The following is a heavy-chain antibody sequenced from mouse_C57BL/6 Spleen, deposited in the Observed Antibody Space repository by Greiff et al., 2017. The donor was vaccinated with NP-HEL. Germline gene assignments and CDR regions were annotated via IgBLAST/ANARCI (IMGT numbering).Heavy chain of an antibody. D-gene: IGHD2-5*01. CDR2: IWWDDDK. V-gene: IGHV8-8*01. CDR3: ARIRSIYYSNYGFAY. J-gene: IGHJ3*01. CDR1: GFSLSTFGMG. Sequence: QVTLKVCGPGILQPSQTLSLTCSFSGFSLSTFGMGVGWIRQPSGKGLEWLAHIWWDDDKYYNPALKSRLTISKDTSKNQVFLKIAKVDTADTATYYCARIRSIYYSNYGFAYWGQGTLVTVSA.